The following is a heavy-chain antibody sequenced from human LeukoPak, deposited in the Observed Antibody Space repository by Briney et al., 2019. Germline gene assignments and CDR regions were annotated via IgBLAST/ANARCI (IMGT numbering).Heavy chain of an antibody. Sequence: GGSLRLSCAASGFTFSSYAMSWVRQAPRKGLEWVSAISGSGGSTYYADSVKGRFTISRDNSKNTLYLQMNSLRAEDTAVYYCAKGRGYSYGQKDYWGQGTLVTVSS. CDR3: AKGRGYSYGQKDY. CDR1: GFTFSSYA. D-gene: IGHD5-18*01. CDR2: ISGSGGST. J-gene: IGHJ4*02. V-gene: IGHV3-23*01.